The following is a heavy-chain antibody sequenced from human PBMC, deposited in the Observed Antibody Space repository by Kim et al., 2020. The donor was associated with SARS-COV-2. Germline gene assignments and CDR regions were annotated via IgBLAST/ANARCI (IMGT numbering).Heavy chain of an antibody. J-gene: IGHJ4*02. CDR2: IKQDGSEK. CDR3: ARDNYYDSSGYYYYFDY. V-gene: IGHV3-7*01. CDR1: GFTFSSYW. D-gene: IGHD3-22*01. Sequence: GGSLRLSCAASGFTFSSYWMSWVRQAPGKGLEWVANIKQDGSEKYYVDSVKGRFTISRDNAKNSLYLQMNSLRAEDTAVYYCARDNYYDSSGYYYYFDYWGQGTLVTVSS.